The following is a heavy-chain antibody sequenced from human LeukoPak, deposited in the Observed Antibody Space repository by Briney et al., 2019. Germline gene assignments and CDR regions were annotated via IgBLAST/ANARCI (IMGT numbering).Heavy chain of an antibody. Sequence: GGSLRLSCAASGFIFDNYVLTWVRQTPENGLEWVAGISGSGSSTNYADAVKGRFTISRDNSKDTVYLQLSSLNSEDTAVYYCARSRKQQLVQNYFDSWGQGTLVTVSS. D-gene: IGHD6-13*01. CDR1: GFIFDNYV. CDR3: ARSRKQQLVQNYFDS. V-gene: IGHV3-23*01. CDR2: ISGSGSST. J-gene: IGHJ4*02.